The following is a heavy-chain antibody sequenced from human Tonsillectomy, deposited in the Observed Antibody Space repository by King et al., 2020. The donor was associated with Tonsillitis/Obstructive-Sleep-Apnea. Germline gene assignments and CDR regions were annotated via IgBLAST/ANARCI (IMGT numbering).Heavy chain of an antibody. Sequence: QLVQSGAEVKKPGSSVKVSCKASGGTFSSYAISWVRQAPGQGLEWMGRIIPILGIANYAQKFQGRVTITADKSTSTAYMELSSLRSEDTAVYYCARAGVVPAAIPDDYYYYYMDVWGKGTTVTVSS. CDR1: GGTFSSYA. J-gene: IGHJ6*03. CDR2: IIPILGIA. D-gene: IGHD2-2*02. V-gene: IGHV1-69*09. CDR3: ARAGVVPAAIPDDYYYYYMDV.